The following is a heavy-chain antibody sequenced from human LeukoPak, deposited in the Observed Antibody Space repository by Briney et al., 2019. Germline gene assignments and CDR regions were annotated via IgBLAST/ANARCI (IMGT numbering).Heavy chain of an antibody. CDR3: ARGSGYYPYDAFDV. CDR1: GFTFSSYA. Sequence: PGSSLRLSCAASGFTFSSYAMHWVRQAPGKGLEWVTAMSYDGSNKYYADSVKGRFAISRDNSKDTLYLQMNSLRAEDTAVYYCARGSGYYPYDAFDVWGQGTMVTVSS. V-gene: IGHV3-30*01. J-gene: IGHJ3*01. CDR2: MSYDGSNK. D-gene: IGHD3-3*01.